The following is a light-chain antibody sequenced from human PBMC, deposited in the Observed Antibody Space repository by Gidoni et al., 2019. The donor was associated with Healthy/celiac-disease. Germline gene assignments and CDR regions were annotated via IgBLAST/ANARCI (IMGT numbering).Light chain of an antibody. Sequence: EIVMTQSPATLSVSPGERATLSCRASRSVSSNLAWYQQKPGQAPRLLIYGASTRATGIPARFSGSGSGTEFTLTISSLQSEDFAVYYCQQYNNWPPYTFGQXTKLAIK. V-gene: IGKV3-15*01. CDR3: QQYNNWPPYT. J-gene: IGKJ2*01. CDR1: RSVSSN. CDR2: GAS.